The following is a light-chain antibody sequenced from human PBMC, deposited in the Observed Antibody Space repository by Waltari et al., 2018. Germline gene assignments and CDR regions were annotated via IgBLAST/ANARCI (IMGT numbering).Light chain of an antibody. CDR2: KAS. J-gene: IGKJ2*03. Sequence: DIQMTQPPSSLSASIGDRVTITCRASQGVSSWLAWYQQKPGKAPNLLIYKASTLQSGVPSRFSGSGSGTDFSLTINGLQPEDFATFYCQQYKSAPYSFGQGTKVEIK. CDR1: QGVSSW. V-gene: IGKV1-5*03. CDR3: QQYKSAPYS.